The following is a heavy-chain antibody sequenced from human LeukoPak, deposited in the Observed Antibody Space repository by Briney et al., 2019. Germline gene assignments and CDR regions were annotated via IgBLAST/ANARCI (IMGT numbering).Heavy chain of an antibody. CDR1: GFTFSSYW. D-gene: IGHD4-17*01. Sequence: GGSLRLSCAASGFTFSSYWMSWVRQAPGKRLEWVAFIRNDGRNKRYADSVKGRFTISRDNSENTLYLQMNTLRAEDTALYYCAKDLNYGDLLDYWGQGTLVTVSS. CDR3: AKDLNYGDLLDY. CDR2: IRNDGRNK. V-gene: IGHV3-30*02. J-gene: IGHJ4*02.